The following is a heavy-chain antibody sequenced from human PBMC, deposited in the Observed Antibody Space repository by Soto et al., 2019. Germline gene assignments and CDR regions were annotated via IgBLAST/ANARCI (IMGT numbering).Heavy chain of an antibody. V-gene: IGHV4-59*07. CDR2: IHHSGGT. Sequence: SDTLSLTCTVSGYSIRTLYFWSWIWQPPGQGLEWIGHIHHSGGTSYNPSLKSLVAISVDTSKNQFSLKVNSVTAADTAVYYCARGLLAYCGGDCALFDSWGQGIMVTVSS. J-gene: IGHJ4*02. CDR3: ARGLLAYCGGDCALFDS. CDR1: GYSIRTLYF. D-gene: IGHD2-21*02.